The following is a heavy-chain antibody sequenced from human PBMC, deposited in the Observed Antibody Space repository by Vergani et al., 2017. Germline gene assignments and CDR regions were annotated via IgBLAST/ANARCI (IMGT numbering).Heavy chain of an antibody. CDR1: GFTFSSYS. CDR3: ARDNHYGSGSYSFDY. D-gene: IGHD3-10*01. CDR2: ISSSSTI. J-gene: IGHJ4*02. V-gene: IGHV3-48*01. Sequence: EVQLVESGGGLVQPGGSLRLSCAASGFTFSSYSMNWVRQAPGKGLEWVSYISSSSTIYYADSVKGRFTISRDNAKNSLYLQMNSLRAEDTAVYYCARDNHYGSGSYSFDYWGQGTLVTVSS.